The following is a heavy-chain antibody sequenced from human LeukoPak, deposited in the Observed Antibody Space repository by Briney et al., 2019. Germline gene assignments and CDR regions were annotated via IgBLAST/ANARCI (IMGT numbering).Heavy chain of an antibody. CDR1: GGSISSYY. J-gene: IGHJ5*02. V-gene: IGHV4-59*12. CDR3: ARDLAARPPWWFDP. Sequence: SETLSLTCTVSGGSISSYYWSWIRQPPGKGLEWIGYIYYSGSTNYNPSLKSRVTISVDTSKNQFSLKLSSVTAADTAVYYCARDLAARPPWWFDPWGQGTLVTVSS. D-gene: IGHD6-6*01. CDR2: IYYSGST.